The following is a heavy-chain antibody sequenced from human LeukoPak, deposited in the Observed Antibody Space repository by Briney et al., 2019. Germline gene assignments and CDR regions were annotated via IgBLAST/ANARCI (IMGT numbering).Heavy chain of an antibody. Sequence: GASVKVSCKASGYTFTTYYLHWVRQAPGQEIEWMGWINHKSGGTNYAQKFQGRVTMTRDTSITTAYMELNSLRSDDTAVYYCAKEGGYCSGGTCYPWWFDAWGQGTLVTVSS. CDR1: GYTFTTYY. CDR2: INHKSGGT. J-gene: IGHJ5*02. CDR3: AKEGGYCSGGTCYPWWFDA. D-gene: IGHD2-15*01. V-gene: IGHV1-2*02.